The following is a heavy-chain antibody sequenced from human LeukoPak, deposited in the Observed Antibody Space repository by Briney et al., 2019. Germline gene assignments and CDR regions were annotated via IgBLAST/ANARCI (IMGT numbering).Heavy chain of an antibody. Sequence: PGGSLKLSCAASGFTFSGSAMRWVRQASGKGLEWVGRIRSKANSYATAYAASVKGRFTISRDDSKNTAYLQMNSLKTEDTAVYYCQKMNAWGQGTLVTVSS. CDR2: IRSKANSYAT. J-gene: IGHJ4*02. V-gene: IGHV3-73*01. CDR1: GFTFSGSA. D-gene: IGHD1-1*01. CDR3: QKMNA.